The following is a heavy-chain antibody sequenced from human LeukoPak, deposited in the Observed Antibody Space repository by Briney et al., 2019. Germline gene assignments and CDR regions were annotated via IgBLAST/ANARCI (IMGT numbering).Heavy chain of an antibody. CDR1: GLTFSSYA. Sequence: RAGGSLRLPCAASGLTFSSYAMSWVRQAPGKGLEWVSSISGTSGSTFYADSVQGRFTISRDNSKNTLYLQMNSLRAEDTAVYYCAKVPFDWISSTNYYYYMDVWGKGTTVTVSS. CDR3: AKVPFDWISSTNYYYYMDV. J-gene: IGHJ6*03. D-gene: IGHD3-9*01. V-gene: IGHV3-23*01. CDR2: ISGTSGST.